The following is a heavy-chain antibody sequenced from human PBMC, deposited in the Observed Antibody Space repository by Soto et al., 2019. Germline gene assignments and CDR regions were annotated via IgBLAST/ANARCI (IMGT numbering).Heavy chain of an antibody. V-gene: IGHV3-30*18. Sequence: GGSLRLSCAASGFTFSSYGMHWVRQAPGKGLEWVAVISYDGSNKYYADSVKGRFTISRDNSKNTLYLQMNSLRAEDTAVYYCAKDFGYCTNGVCYTGSFDYWGQGTLVTVSS. D-gene: IGHD2-8*01. J-gene: IGHJ4*02. CDR3: AKDFGYCTNGVCYTGSFDY. CDR1: GFTFSSYG. CDR2: ISYDGSNK.